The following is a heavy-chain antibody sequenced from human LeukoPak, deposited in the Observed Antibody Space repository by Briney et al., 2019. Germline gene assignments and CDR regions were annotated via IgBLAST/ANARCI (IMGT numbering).Heavy chain of an antibody. Sequence: GASVKVSCKASGYTFTSYDMNWVRQATGQGLEWMGWMNPNSGNTGYAQKFQGRVTMTRNTSISTAYMELSSLRSEDTAVYYCARGSSSWIPYYYYMDVWGKGTTVTVSS. CDR2: MNPNSGNT. CDR1: GYTFTSYD. CDR3: ARGSSSWIPYYYYMDV. J-gene: IGHJ6*03. D-gene: IGHD6-13*01. V-gene: IGHV1-8*01.